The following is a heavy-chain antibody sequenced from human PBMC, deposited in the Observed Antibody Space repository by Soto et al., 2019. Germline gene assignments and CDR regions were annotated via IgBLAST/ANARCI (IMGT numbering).Heavy chain of an antibody. CDR3: ASRYGSAIDY. V-gene: IGHV4-59*08. CDR1: GGTISSWY. CDR2: IYYSGST. J-gene: IGHJ4*02. D-gene: IGHD1-26*01. Sequence: QVQLQESGPGLVKPSETLSLTCTVSGGTISSWYWSWIRQPPGKGLEWIGYIYYSGSTNCNPSLKSRATTSVDTSKNQSSLKLSSVTAADTAVYYCASRYGSAIDYWGQGTLVTVSS.